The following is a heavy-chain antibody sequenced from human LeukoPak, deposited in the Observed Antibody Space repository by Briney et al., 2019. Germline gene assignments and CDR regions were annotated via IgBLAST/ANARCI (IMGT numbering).Heavy chain of an antibody. Sequence: GGSLRLSCAASGFTFSSYWMHWVRQAPGKGLVWVSRINSDGSSTSYADSVKGRFTISRDNAKNSLYLQMNSLRAEDTALYYCASGSYYYYYMDVWGKGTTVTVSS. J-gene: IGHJ6*03. CDR3: ASGSYYYYYMDV. CDR2: INSDGSST. CDR1: GFTFSSYW. D-gene: IGHD2-15*01. V-gene: IGHV3-74*01.